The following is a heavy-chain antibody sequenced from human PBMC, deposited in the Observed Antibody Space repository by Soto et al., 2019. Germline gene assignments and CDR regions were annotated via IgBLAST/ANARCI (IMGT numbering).Heavy chain of an antibody. J-gene: IGHJ6*02. D-gene: IGHD3-22*01. CDR3: ASTANYYDSSGYFPRYYYGMDV. CDR1: GGTFSSYA. CDR2: IIPIFGTA. Sequence: GASVKVSCKASGGTFSSYAISWVRQAPGQGLEWMGGIIPIFGTANYAQKFQGRVTITADESTSTAYMELSSLRSEDTAVYYCASTANYYDSSGYFPRYYYGMDVWGQGTTVTVSS. V-gene: IGHV1-69*13.